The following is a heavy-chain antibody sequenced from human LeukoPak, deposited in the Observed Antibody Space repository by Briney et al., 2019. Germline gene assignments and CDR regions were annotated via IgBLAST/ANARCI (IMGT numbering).Heavy chain of an antibody. V-gene: IGHV3-48*03. D-gene: IGHD6-6*01. CDR1: EFTFTSYE. Sequence: GGSLRLSCAASEFTFTSYESNWVRQAPGKGLEWVSYISSSGNTISYADSVKGRFTISRDNAKNSLYLQVISLRAEDTAVYYCARGPSIAARYDAFDIWGQGTMVTVSS. CDR2: ISSSGNTI. J-gene: IGHJ3*02. CDR3: ARGPSIAARYDAFDI.